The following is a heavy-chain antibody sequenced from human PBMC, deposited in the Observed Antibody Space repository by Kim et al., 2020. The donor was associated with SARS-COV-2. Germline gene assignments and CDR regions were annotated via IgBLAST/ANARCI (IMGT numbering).Heavy chain of an antibody. D-gene: IGHD4-4*01. CDR3: AKVRTNSYRDNPDY. CDR2: ISDSGSST. J-gene: IGHJ4*02. Sequence: GGSLRLSCAASGFTFSNYAMAWVRRAPGKGLEWLSSISDSGSSTFYTDSVQGRFTISRDNSMDTLSLEIKKMRASDTAVYYCAKVRTNSYRDNPDYGGPGTLDTVFS. V-gene: IGHV3-23*01. CDR1: GFTFSNYA.